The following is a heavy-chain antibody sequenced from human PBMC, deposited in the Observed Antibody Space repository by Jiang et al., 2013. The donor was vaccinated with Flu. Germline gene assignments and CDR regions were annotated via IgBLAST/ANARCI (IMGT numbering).Heavy chain of an antibody. Sequence: EVKKPGASVKVSCKASGYSFTNYHIHWVRQAPGQGLEWVGVINPSGGSTTYAQRLRGRLTVTRDTSTSTVYMEVSSLTSEDTAVYYCARLATATVDCWGQGTLVTVSS. D-gene: IGHD2-21*02. CDR3: ARLATATVDC. V-gene: IGHV1-46*04. CDR2: INPSGGST. CDR1: GYSFTNYH. J-gene: IGHJ4*02.